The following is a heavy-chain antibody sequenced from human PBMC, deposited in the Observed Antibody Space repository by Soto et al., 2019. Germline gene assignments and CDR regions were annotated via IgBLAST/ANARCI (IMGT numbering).Heavy chain of an antibody. CDR1: GFTFSSYA. CDR2: IRGSGGST. J-gene: IGHJ3*02. D-gene: IGHD4-17*01. CDR3: AKDPMTTVTTFAFDI. V-gene: IGHV3-23*01. Sequence: QLGGSLRLSCAASGFTFSSYAMSWVRQAPGKGLEWVANIRGSGGSTYYADSVKGRFTISRDNSKNTLYLQMNSLRAEDTAVYYCAKDPMTTVTTFAFDIWGQGTMVTVSS.